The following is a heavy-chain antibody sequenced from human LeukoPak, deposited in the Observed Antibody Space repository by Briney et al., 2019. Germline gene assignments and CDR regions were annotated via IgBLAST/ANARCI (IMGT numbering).Heavy chain of an antibody. J-gene: IGHJ4*02. V-gene: IGHV4-39*01. CDR1: GGSISSGRHY. CDR3: ARHDGGDY. Sequence: PSETLSLTCTVSGGSISSGRHYWGWLRQSPGKGLEWIGSVFLTGSTYYNPSLQSRVTISVDTSKNQFSLKLNSVTAADTAVYYCARHDGGDYWGQGTLVTVSS. CDR2: VFLTGST.